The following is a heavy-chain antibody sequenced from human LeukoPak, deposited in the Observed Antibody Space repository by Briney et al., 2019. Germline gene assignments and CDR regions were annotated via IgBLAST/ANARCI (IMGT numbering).Heavy chain of an antibody. CDR2: ISAYNGNT. CDR1: GYTFTSYA. Sequence: VASVKVSCKASGYTFTSYAISWVRQAPGQGLEWMGWISAYNGNTNYAQKLQGRVTMTTDTSTSTAYMELRSLRSDDTAVYYCARGYCTNGVCGGDFDYWGQGTLVTVSS. V-gene: IGHV1-18*01. J-gene: IGHJ4*02. CDR3: ARGYCTNGVCGGDFDY. D-gene: IGHD2-8*01.